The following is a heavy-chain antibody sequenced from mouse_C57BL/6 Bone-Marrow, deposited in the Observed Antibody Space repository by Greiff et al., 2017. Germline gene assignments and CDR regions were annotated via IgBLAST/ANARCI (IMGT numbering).Heavy chain of an antibody. Sequence: QVQLKQPGTDLVKPGASVKLSCKASGYTFTSYWMHWVKQRPGQGLEWIGNINPSNGGTNYNEKFKSKATLTVDKSSSTASLQLSSLTSEDSAGYYCARTGYLLWSLWGQGTTLTVSS. D-gene: IGHD2-1*01. J-gene: IGHJ2*01. CDR1: GYTFTSYW. CDR2: INPSNGGT. V-gene: IGHV1-53*01. CDR3: ARTGYLLWSL.